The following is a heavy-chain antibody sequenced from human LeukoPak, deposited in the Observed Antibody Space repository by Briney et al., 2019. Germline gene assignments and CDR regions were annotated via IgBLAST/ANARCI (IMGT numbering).Heavy chain of an antibody. J-gene: IGHJ4*02. Sequence: NPSETLSLTCTVSGDSISSYYWSWVRQPPGKGLEWIVCLYSTARTNYNPSLKSRLTISVAPSNNHFSLNLSSVTAADTAVYYCARRMGRDYPSLDYWGQGTLVTVSS. V-gene: IGHV4-59*08. CDR1: GDSISSYY. D-gene: IGHD5-24*01. CDR3: ARRMGRDYPSLDY. CDR2: LYSTART.